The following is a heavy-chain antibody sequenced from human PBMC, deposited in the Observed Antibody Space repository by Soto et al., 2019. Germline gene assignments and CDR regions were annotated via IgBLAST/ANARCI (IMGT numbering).Heavy chain of an antibody. V-gene: IGHV3-30*18. CDR2: ISYDGSNK. CDR1: GFTFSSYG. CDR3: AKEPAAQPKYYYYMDV. D-gene: IGHD2-2*01. J-gene: IGHJ6*03. Sequence: PGGSLRLSCAASGFTFSSYGMHWVRQAPGKGLEWVAVISYDGSNKYYADSVKGRFTISRDNSKNTLYLQMNSLRAEDTAVYYCAKEPAAQPKYYYYMDVWGKGTTVTVSS.